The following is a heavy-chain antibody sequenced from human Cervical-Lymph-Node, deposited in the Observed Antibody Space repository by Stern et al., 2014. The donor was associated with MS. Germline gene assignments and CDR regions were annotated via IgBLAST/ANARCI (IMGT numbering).Heavy chain of an antibody. CDR2: IISNDEK. V-gene: IGHV2-26*01. Sequence: QVTLRESGPVLVKPTETLTLTCTVSGFSLSNSRMGVTWIRQPPGKALEWLAHIISNDEKSFSTSLKSRLTISKDTSKSQVVLTMTNMDPVDTATYYCARMCSTSCYGGLDYWGQGTLVTVSS. J-gene: IGHJ4*02. D-gene: IGHD2-2*01. CDR3: ARMCSTSCYGGLDY. CDR1: GFSLSNSRMG.